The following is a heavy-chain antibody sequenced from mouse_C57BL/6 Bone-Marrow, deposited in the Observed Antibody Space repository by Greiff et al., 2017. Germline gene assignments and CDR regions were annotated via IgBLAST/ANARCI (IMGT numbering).Heavy chain of an antibody. CDR1: GYTFTSYT. CDR3: APLYYRFAY. J-gene: IGHJ3*01. CDR2: INPSSGYT. V-gene: IGHV1-4*01. Sequence: QVQLQQSGAELARPGASVKMSCKASGYTFTSYTMHWVKQRPGQGLEWIGYINPSSGYTKYNQKFKDQATLTAYKSSSTAYMQLSSLTSEDSAVYYCAPLYYRFAYWGQGTLVTVSA. D-gene: IGHD2-1*01.